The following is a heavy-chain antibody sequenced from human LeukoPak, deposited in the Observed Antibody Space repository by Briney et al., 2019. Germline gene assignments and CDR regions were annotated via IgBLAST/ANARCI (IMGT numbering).Heavy chain of an antibody. D-gene: IGHD1-26*01. CDR1: GFTFSSYA. Sequence: PGGSLRLSCAASGFTFSSYAMSWVRQAPGKGLEWVSSISGSGGNTLYADSVKGRFTISRDNSKNTLYLQMNSLRAEDTAVYYCAILGKPPFDYWGQGTLVTVSS. J-gene: IGHJ4*02. CDR2: ISGSGGNT. V-gene: IGHV3-23*01. CDR3: AILGKPPFDY.